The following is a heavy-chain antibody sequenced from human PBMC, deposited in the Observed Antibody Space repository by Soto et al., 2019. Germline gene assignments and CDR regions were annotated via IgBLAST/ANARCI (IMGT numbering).Heavy chain of an antibody. CDR2: ISGSGFKK. D-gene: IGHD1-26*01. CDR3: AKNQGVELVPLATVDWFDP. V-gene: IGHV3-23*01. J-gene: IGHJ5*02. Sequence: GGSLRLSCAASGFIFENFGMSWVRQSPGKGLEWISSISGSGFKKYYADSVKGRFTISRDNSKSTVYLELNNLSAEDTAVYHCAKNQGVELVPLATVDWFDPWGQGSVVTVSS. CDR1: GFIFENFG.